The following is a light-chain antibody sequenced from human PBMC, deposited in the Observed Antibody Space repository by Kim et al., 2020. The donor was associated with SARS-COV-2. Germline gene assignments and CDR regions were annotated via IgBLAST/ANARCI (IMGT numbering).Light chain of an antibody. Sequence: VALEQPVRIKCQGDSLRSYYATWYQQKPGQAPIVVIYGKNNRPSGIPDRFSGSSSGNTASLTITGTQAGDEADYYCNSRDSNDNVVFGGVTQLTVL. CDR1: SLRSYY. CDR2: GKN. CDR3: NSRDSNDNVV. V-gene: IGLV3-19*01. J-gene: IGLJ2*01.